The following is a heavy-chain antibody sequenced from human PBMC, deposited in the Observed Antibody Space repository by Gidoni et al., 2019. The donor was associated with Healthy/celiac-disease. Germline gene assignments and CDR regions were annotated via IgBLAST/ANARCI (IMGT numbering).Heavy chain of an antibody. J-gene: IGHJ4*02. CDR3: ARSGSRHSGSYYAPPTWPKDDY. CDR1: GYTCTSYD. V-gene: IGHV1-18*01. Sequence: QVQLVQSGAEGKKPRASVKASCKASGYTCTSYDRTWVRQAPGQGLEWMGWSSDYHGNTNYAQKLQGRVTLTPDTSTSTAYMELRIMRSDATAVYYCARSGSRHSGSYYAPPTWPKDDYGGQGTLVTVSS. CDR2: SSDYHGNT. D-gene: IGHD1-26*01.